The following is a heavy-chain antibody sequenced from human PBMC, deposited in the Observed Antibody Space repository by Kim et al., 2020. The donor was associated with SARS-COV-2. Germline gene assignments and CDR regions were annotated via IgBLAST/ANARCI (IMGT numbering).Heavy chain of an antibody. D-gene: IGHD3-22*01. CDR1: GGTFSSYA. Sequence: SVKVSCKASGGTFSSYAISWVRQAPGQGLEWMGGIIPIFGTANYAQKFQGRVTITADESTSTAYMELSSLRSEDTAVYYCARVDLSYYYDSSGYYFDYWGQGTLVTVSS. CDR2: IIPIFGTA. J-gene: IGHJ4*02. CDR3: ARVDLSYYYDSSGYYFDY. V-gene: IGHV1-69*13.